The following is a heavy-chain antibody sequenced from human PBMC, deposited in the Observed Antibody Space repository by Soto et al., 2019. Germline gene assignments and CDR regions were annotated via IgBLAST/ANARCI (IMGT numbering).Heavy chain of an antibody. CDR1: GGTFSSYA. CDR3: ARDPGSDIVVSYGQNWFDP. V-gene: IGHV1-69*13. CDR2: IIPIFGTA. D-gene: IGHD2-2*01. Sequence: AASVKVSCKASGGTFSSYAISWVRQAPGQGREWMGGIIPIFGTANYAQKFQGRVTITADESTSTAYMELSSLRSEDTAVYYCARDPGSDIVVSYGQNWFDPWGQGXLVTVSS. J-gene: IGHJ5*02.